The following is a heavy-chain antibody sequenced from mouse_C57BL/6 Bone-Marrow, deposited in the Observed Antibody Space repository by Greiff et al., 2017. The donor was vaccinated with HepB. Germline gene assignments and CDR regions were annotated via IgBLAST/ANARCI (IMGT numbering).Heavy chain of an antibody. J-gene: IGHJ3*01. V-gene: IGHV2-6*01. Sequence: QVQLKQSGPGLVAPSQSLSITCTVSGFSLTSYGVDWVRQSPGKGLEWLGVIWGVGSTNYNSALKSRLSISKDNSKSQVFLKMNSLQTDDTAMYYCASNYGSSRFAYWGQGTLVTVSA. CDR2: IWGVGST. D-gene: IGHD1-1*01. CDR1: GFSLTSYG. CDR3: ASNYGSSRFAY.